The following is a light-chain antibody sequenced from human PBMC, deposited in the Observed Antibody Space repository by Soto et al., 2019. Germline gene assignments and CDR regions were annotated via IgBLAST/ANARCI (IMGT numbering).Light chain of an antibody. J-gene: IGLJ2*01. V-gene: IGLV4-69*02. CDR1: SGHSTNA. CDR2: VKDDGSH. CDR3: QTWGAGILVV. Sequence: QSVLTQSPSASASLGASVKLTCTLSSGHSTNAIAWHQQQPEKGPRYLMKVKDDGSHSKGDGIPDRFSGSSSGAERYLTISSLQSEDEADYYCQTWGAGILVVFGGGTKVTVL.